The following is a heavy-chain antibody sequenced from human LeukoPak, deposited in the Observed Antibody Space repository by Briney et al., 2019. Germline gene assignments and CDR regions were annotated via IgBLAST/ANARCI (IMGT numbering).Heavy chain of an antibody. CDR1: GYTFTSYD. CDR3: ASPGIVPYSDYYGMDV. J-gene: IGHJ6*02. V-gene: IGHV1-8*01. D-gene: IGHD1-26*01. Sequence: GASVKVSCKASGYTFTSYDINWVRQATGQGLEWMGWMNPNSGNTGYAQKFQGRVTMTRNTSISTAYMELRSLRSDDTAVYYCASPGIVPYSDYYGMDVWGQGTTVTVSS. CDR2: MNPNSGNT.